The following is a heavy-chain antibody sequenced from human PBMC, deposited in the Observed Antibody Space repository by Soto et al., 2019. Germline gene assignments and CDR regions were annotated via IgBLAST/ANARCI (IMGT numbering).Heavy chain of an antibody. CDR1: GYTFTGYA. V-gene: IGHV1-3*05. D-gene: IGHD6-19*01. CDR2: INAGNGNT. CDR3: ARAVAVPADFDY. J-gene: IGHJ4*02. Sequence: VQVVQSGAEEKKPGASVKVSCTASGYTFTGYAMHWVRQAPGQRLEWMGWINAGNGNTKYSQKFQGRVTITRDTSASTAYMDLSSLRSEDTAVYYCARAVAVPADFDYWGQGTLVTVSS.